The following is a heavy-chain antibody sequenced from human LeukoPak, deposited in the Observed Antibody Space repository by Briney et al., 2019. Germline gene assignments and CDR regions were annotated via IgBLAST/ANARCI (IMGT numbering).Heavy chain of an antibody. J-gene: IGHJ4*02. CDR2: ISYDGSNK. CDR1: GFTFSSYA. Sequence: GGSLRLSCAASGFTFSSYAMHWVRQAPGKGLEWVAVISYDGSNKYYADSVKGRFTISRDNSKNTLYLQMNSLRAEDTAVYYCARVVAGAYDYWGQGTLVTVSS. CDR3: ARVVAGAYDY. D-gene: IGHD6-19*01. V-gene: IGHV3-30*04.